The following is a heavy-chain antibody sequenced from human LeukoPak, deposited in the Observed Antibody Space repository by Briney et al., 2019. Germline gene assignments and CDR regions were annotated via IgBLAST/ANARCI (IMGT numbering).Heavy chain of an antibody. CDR1: GGSISSSSYY. CDR3: ARHSIWQQLANWFDP. J-gene: IGHJ5*02. CDR2: IYYSGST. D-gene: IGHD6-13*01. Sequence: ASETLSLTCTVSGGSISSSSYYWGWIRQPPGKGLEWIGSIYYSGSTYYNPSLKSRVTISVDTSKNQFSLKLSSVTAADTAVYYCARHSIWQQLANWFDPWGQGTLVTVSS. V-gene: IGHV4-39*01.